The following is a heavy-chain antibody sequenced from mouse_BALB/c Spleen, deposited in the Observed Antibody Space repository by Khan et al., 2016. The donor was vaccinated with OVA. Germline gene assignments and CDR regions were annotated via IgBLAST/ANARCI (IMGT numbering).Heavy chain of an antibody. CDR2: ISSSGST. Sequence: EVQLQESGPGLVKPSQSLSLTCTVTGYSITSDYAWNWIRQFPGNKLEWMGYISSSGSTNYNPALKSRISITRDTSKNPFFLQLNSGTTVDTATYYCARDGSRYNYAMDYGGQGTSVTVSS. V-gene: IGHV3-2*02. J-gene: IGHJ4*01. D-gene: IGHD2-3*01. CDR3: ARDGSRYNYAMDY. CDR1: GYSITSDYA.